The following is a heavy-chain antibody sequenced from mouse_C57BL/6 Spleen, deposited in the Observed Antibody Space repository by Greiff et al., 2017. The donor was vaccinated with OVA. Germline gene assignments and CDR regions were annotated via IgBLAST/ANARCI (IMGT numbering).Heavy chain of an antibody. CDR2: IYPRDGST. CDR1: GYTFTDHT. V-gene: IGHV1-78*01. Sequence: VQLQQSDAELVKPGASVKISCKVFGYTFTDHTIHWMKQRPEQGLEWIGYIYPRDGSTKYNEKFKGKATLTADKSSSTAYMQLNSLTSEDSAVYFCARRNYYGSGDFDYWGQGTTLTVSS. D-gene: IGHD1-1*01. J-gene: IGHJ2*01. CDR3: ARRNYYGSGDFDY.